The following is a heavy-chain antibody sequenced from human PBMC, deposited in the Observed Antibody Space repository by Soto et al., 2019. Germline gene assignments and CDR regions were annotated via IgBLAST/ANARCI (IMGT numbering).Heavy chain of an antibody. D-gene: IGHD3-3*01. J-gene: IGHJ6*02. Sequence: QVQLVQSGAEVKKPGASVKVSCKASGYTFTSYAMHWVRQAPGQRLEWMGWINAGNGNTKYSQKFQGRVTITRDTSASTAYMELSSLRSEDTAVYYCARDRLSITIFGVVIKYYYYYCMDVWGQGTTVTVSS. V-gene: IGHV1-3*01. CDR2: INAGNGNT. CDR3: ARDRLSITIFGVVIKYYYYYCMDV. CDR1: GYTFTSYA.